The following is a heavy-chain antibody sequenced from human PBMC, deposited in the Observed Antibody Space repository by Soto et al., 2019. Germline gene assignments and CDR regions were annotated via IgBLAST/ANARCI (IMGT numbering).Heavy chain of an antibody. CDR3: ARDAVPGNGECDWFDP. V-gene: IGHV3-23*01. D-gene: IGHD6-19*01. CDR1: GFTFKIHG. J-gene: IGHJ5*02. CDR2: IGGGPGDT. Sequence: EVQLLESGGGLVQPGGSLRLSCAASGFTFKIHGMSWVRQAPGKGPEWVSTIGGGPGDTYYADAVRGRFIVSRDDPKNTLYLQMNSLGAEDTARYYCARDAVPGNGECDWFDPWGQGTLVTVSS.